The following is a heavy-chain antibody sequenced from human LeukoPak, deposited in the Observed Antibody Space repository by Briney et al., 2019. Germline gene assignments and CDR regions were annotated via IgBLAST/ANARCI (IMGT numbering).Heavy chain of an antibody. Sequence: PSETLSLTCTVSGGSISTSYWSWIRQPPGKGLEWIGYMRYSGSTNYNPSFKSRATASVDMSKNQLSLKLSSVTAADTAVYYCASIAVRNNYFEYWGQGTLVTVSS. CDR1: GGSISTSY. J-gene: IGHJ4*02. D-gene: IGHD6-19*01. V-gene: IGHV4-59*01. CDR2: MRYSGST. CDR3: ASIAVRNNYFEY.